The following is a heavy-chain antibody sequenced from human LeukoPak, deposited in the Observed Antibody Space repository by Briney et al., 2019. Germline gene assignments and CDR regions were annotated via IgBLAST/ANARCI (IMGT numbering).Heavy chain of an antibody. CDR2: ISWNRGSI. J-gene: IGHJ4*02. CDR1: GFIFDEYA. V-gene: IGHV3-9*01. D-gene: IGHD1-26*01. CDR3: AKGNSGSYSYYFDC. Sequence: PGRSLRLSCAASGFIFDEYAMHWVRQAPGKGQEWVSSISWNRGSIVYADSVKGRFTISRDNSKNSLFLQMNGLGPEDTALYYCAKGNSGSYSYYFDCWGQGTLVTVSS.